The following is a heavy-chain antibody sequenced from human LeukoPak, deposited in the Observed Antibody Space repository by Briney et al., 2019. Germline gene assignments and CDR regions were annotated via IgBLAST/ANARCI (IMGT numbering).Heavy chain of an antibody. CDR2: IFPSGGEI. J-gene: IGHJ4*02. CDR3: ATYRQVLLPFES. V-gene: IGHV3-23*01. CDR1: GFTFSSSA. D-gene: IGHD2-8*02. Sequence: GGSLRLSCAASGFTFSSSAMSWVRQPPGKGLEWVSSIFPSGGEIHYADSVRGRFTISRGNSKSTLSLQMNSLRAEDTAIYYCATYRQVLLPFESWGQGTLVTVSS.